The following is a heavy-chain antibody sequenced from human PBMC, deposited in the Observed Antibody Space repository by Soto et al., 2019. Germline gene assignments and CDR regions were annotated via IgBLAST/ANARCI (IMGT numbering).Heavy chain of an antibody. CDR3: APLSPSVTGYYTMDV. D-gene: IGHD6-6*01. J-gene: IGHJ6*02. V-gene: IGHV3-23*01. Sequence: GGSLRLSCAASGFTFSSYAMNWVRQAPGKGLEWVSAISGSGGSTYYADSVKGRFTISRDNSKNTLYLQMNSLRAEDTAVYYCAPLSPSVTGYYTMDVWGQGTTVTVSS. CDR2: ISGSGGST. CDR1: GFTFSSYA.